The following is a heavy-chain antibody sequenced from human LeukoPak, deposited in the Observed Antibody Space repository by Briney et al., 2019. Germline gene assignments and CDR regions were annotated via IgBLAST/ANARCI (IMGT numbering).Heavy chain of an antibody. CDR1: GGTFSSYA. D-gene: IGHD6-19*01. CDR3: ARGEQWLVWGSFDY. V-gene: IGHV1-69*13. J-gene: IGHJ4*02. CDR2: IIPIFGTA. Sequence: GASVKVSCKASGGTFSSYAISWVRQAPGQGLEWMGGIIPIFGTANYAQKFQGRVTITADESTSTAYMELSSLRSEDTAVYYCARGEQWLVWGSFDYWGQGTLVTVSS.